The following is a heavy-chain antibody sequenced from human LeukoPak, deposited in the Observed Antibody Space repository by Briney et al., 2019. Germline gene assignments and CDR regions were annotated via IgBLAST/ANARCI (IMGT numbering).Heavy chain of an antibody. V-gene: IGHV3-53*01. J-gene: IGHJ6*03. CDR1: GFTVNTNY. CDR2: VYGGDLT. Sequence: PGGSLRLSCAAPGFTVNTNYMTWVRQAPGKGLEWVSAVYGGDLTYYADSVKGRFTISRDNSKNTLYLQMNSLRVEDTAVYHCARDRGSGKFHMDVWGKGTTVTISS. CDR3: ARDRGSGKFHMDV. D-gene: IGHD3-10*01.